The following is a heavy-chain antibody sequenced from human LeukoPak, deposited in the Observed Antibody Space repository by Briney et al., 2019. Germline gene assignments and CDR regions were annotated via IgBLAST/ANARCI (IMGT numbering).Heavy chain of an antibody. CDR3: AAVYDSSGYPKYYFDY. D-gene: IGHD3-22*01. V-gene: IGHV3-53*01. CDR1: GFTFSDYF. Sequence: GGSLRLSCAASGFTFSDYFMSWIRQAPGKGLEWVSVIYSGGSTYYADSVKGRFTISRDNSKNTLYLQMNSLRAEDTAVYYCAAVYDSSGYPKYYFDYWGQGTLVTVSS. CDR2: IYSGGST. J-gene: IGHJ4*02.